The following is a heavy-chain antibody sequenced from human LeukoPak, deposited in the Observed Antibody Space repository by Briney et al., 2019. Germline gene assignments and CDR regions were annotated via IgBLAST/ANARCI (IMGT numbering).Heavy chain of an antibody. CDR3: ARDSGGPYYYDSSGYYPQPRRYYFDY. Sequence: SVKVSCKASGGTFSSYAISWVRQAPGQGLEWMGGIIPIFGTANYAQKFQGRVTISTDESTSTAYMELSSLRSEDTAVYYCARDSGGPYYYDSSGYYPQPRRYYFDYWGQGTLVTVSS. D-gene: IGHD3-22*01. CDR1: GGTFSSYA. V-gene: IGHV1-69*05. CDR2: IIPIFGTA. J-gene: IGHJ4*02.